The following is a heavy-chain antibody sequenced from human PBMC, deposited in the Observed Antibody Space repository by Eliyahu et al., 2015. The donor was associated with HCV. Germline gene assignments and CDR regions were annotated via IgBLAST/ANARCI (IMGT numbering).Heavy chain of an antibody. CDR2: ISGSGGST. J-gene: IGHJ4*02. D-gene: IGHD2-8*02. Sequence: EVQLLESGGGLVQPGGSLRLSCAASGFTFSSYAMSWVRQAPGKGLEWVSAISGSGGSTYYADSVKGRFTISRDNSKNTLYLQMNSLRAEDTAVYYCAKDPLVTVVYAISGIDYWGQGTLVTVSS. V-gene: IGHV3-23*01. CDR3: AKDPLVTVVYAISGIDY. CDR1: GFTFSSYA.